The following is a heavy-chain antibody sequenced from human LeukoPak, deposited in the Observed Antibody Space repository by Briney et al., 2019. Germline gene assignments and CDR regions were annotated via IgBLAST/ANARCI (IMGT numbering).Heavy chain of an antibody. CDR2: ISGNGVGT. Sequence: PGGSLRLSCAASGFTFSSYAMSWVRQAPGKGLEWVSAISGNGVGTYYADSVKGRFTISRGNSKNTVYLQMNSLRAEDTAVYYCAKRNGGNSGAFDYWGQGTLVTVSS. CDR1: GFTFSSYA. V-gene: IGHV3-23*01. D-gene: IGHD4-23*01. J-gene: IGHJ4*02. CDR3: AKRNGGNSGAFDY.